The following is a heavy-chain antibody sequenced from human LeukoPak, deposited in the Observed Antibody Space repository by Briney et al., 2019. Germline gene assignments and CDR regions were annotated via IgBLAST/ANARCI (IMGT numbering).Heavy chain of an antibody. J-gene: IGHJ4*02. CDR1: GFTFSNAW. CDR3: TTDLTTGTGALDY. Sequence: GGSLRLSCAASGFTFSNAWMSWVRQAPGKGVEWVGRIKTKTDGGTTDYVAPVKGRFTISRDDSKNKVYLQMNSLKTEDTAVYYCTTDLTTGTGALDYWGQGTLVTVSS. V-gene: IGHV3-15*01. CDR2: IKTKTDGGTT. D-gene: IGHD4-17*01.